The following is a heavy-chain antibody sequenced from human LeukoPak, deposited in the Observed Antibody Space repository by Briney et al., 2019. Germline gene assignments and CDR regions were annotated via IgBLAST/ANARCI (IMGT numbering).Heavy chain of an antibody. V-gene: IGHV3-74*01. CDR2: IDGDGGNP. D-gene: IGHD7-27*01. J-gene: IGHJ2*01. CDR1: GFTFTSYL. CDR3: TRDSGAERRYFDL. Sequence: GGSLRLSCVASGFTFTSYLMDWVRQAPGKGLVWVSRIDGDGGNPSYADSVKGRFTISRDNAKNTLYLQMNSLRAEDTAVYCCTRDSGAERRYFDLWGRGTLVTVSS.